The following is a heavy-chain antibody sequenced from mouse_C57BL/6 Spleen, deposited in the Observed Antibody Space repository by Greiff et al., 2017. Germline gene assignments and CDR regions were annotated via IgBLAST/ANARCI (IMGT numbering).Heavy chain of an antibody. CDR3: ARRGTTVDYYYAMDY. V-gene: IGHV1-80*01. D-gene: IGHD1-1*01. J-gene: IGHJ4*01. CDR1: GYAFSSYW. CDR2: IYPGDGDT. Sequence: QVQLRQSGAELVKPGASVKISCKASGYAFSSYWMNWVKQRPGKGLEWIGQIYPGDGDTNYNGKFKGKATLTADKSSSTAYMQLSSLTSEDSAVYFCARRGTTVDYYYAMDYWGQGTSVTVSS.